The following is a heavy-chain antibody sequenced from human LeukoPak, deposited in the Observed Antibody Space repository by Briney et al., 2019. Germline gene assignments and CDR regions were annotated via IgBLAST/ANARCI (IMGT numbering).Heavy chain of an antibody. D-gene: IGHD3-10*01. V-gene: IGHV3-53*01. CDR3: ARDYYGSGSWYY. CDR2: IYSGGST. Sequence: GGSLRLSCAATGFTVSSNYMSWVRQAPGKGLEWVSVIYSGGSTYYADSVKGRFTISRDNSKNTLYLQMNSLRAEDTAVYYCARDYYGSGSWYYWGQGTLVTVSS. CDR1: GFTVSSNY. J-gene: IGHJ4*02.